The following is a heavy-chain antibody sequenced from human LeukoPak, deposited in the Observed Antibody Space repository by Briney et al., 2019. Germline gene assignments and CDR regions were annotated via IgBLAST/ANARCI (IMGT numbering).Heavy chain of an antibody. CDR2: IYHSGST. V-gene: IGHV4-30-2*01. Sequence: SETLSLTCAVSGGSISSGGYSWSWIRRPPGKGLEWIGYIYHSGSTYYNPSLKSRVTISVDRSKNQFSLKLSSVTAADTAVYYCASGSPGDAFDIWGQGTMVTVSS. CDR3: ASGSPGDAFDI. D-gene: IGHD2-2*03. J-gene: IGHJ3*02. CDR1: GGSISSGGYS.